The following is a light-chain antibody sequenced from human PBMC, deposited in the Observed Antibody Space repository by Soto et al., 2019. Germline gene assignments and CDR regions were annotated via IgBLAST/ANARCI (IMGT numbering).Light chain of an antibody. V-gene: IGKV1-9*01. CDR3: QQLNSYPRT. Sequence: DIQLTQSPSFLSSSLEDIVTITCRASQRISSYLPWYQQKPGNDPKLLIYAASTFQYGVPSRVSGSGSGTEFTLTISSLQPEDFATYYCQQLNSYPRTFGQGTKVEIK. J-gene: IGKJ1*01. CDR1: QRISSY. CDR2: AAS.